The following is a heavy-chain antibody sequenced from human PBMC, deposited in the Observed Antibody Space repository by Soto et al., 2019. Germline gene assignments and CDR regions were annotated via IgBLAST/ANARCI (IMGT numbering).Heavy chain of an antibody. CDR2: ISAYNGNT. J-gene: IGHJ5*02. D-gene: IGHD2-2*01. CDR1: GYTFTSYG. V-gene: IGHV1-18*01. CDR3: ARSGLSLPAAIEFVWFDP. Sequence: ASVKVSCKASGYTFTSYGISWVRQAPGQGLEWMGWISAYNGNTNYAQKLQGRVTMTTDTSTSTAYMELRSLRSDDTAVYYCARSGLSLPAAIEFVWFDPWGQGTLVTVSS.